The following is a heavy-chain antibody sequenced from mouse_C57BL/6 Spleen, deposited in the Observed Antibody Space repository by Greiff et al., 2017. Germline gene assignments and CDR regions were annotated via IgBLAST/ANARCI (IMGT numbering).Heavy chain of an antibody. D-gene: IGHD1-1*02. CDR3: ARLDGSYWYFEV. Sequence: QVQLQQPGAELVRPGSSVKLSCKASGYTFTSYWMHWVKQRPIQGLEWIGNIDPSDSETHYNQKFKDKATLTVDKSSSTAYMQLSSLTSEDSAVYYCARLDGSYWYFEVWGTGTTVTVAS. CDR2: IDPSDSET. CDR1: GYTFTSYW. J-gene: IGHJ1*03. V-gene: IGHV1-52*01.